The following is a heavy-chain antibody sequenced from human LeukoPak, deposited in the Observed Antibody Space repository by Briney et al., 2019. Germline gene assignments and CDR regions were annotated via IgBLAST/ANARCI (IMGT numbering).Heavy chain of an antibody. D-gene: IGHD5-12*01. CDR1: GGSISSSTYY. V-gene: IGHV4-39*07. Sequence: SETLSLTCPVSGGSISSSTYYWGWIRQPPGKGLEWIASIFYSGSTYYNPSLKSRVAISVDTSKNQFSLRLSSVTAADTAVYYCARAGGWLDYYYYYYMDVWGKGTTVTVSS. CDR3: ARAGGWLDYYYYYYMDV. J-gene: IGHJ6*03. CDR2: IFYSGST.